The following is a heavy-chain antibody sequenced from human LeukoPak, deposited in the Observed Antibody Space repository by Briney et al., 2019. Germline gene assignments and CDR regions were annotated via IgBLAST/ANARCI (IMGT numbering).Heavy chain of an antibody. CDR3: ARGRFLEWLFTD. CDR2: IWYDGSNK. V-gene: IGHV3-33*01. Sequence: PGRSLRLSCAPSGFTFISYGMHWVRQAPGKGLEWVAVIWYDGSNKHYADSVNGRFTISRDNSKKTMYLQMNSLRAEDTAVYYCARGRFLEWLFTDWGQGTLVTVSS. CDR1: GFTFISYG. D-gene: IGHD3-3*01. J-gene: IGHJ4*02.